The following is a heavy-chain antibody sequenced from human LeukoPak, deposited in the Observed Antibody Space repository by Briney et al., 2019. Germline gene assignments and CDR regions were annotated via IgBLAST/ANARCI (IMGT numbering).Heavy chain of an antibody. Sequence: GGSLRLSCAASGFTFSSYGMSWVRQAPGKGLEWVSYISSSGSTIVYADSVKGRFTISRDNAKNSLYLQMNSLRAEDTAVYYCAREDGGNYFDYWGQGTLVTVSS. CDR1: GFTFSSYG. V-gene: IGHV3-48*04. CDR2: ISSSGSTI. D-gene: IGHD4-23*01. CDR3: AREDGGNYFDY. J-gene: IGHJ4*02.